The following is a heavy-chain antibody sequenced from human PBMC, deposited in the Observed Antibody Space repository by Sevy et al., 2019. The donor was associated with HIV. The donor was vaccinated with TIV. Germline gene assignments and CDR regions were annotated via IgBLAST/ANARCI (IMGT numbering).Heavy chain of an antibody. CDR2: IYYSGNT. V-gene: IGHV4-59*08. CDR3: ARRAFLGGYFDS. J-gene: IGHJ4*03. Sequence: SETLSLTCSVSSGSIGNYYWYWIRQPPGRGLEWLGLIYYSGNTNYNPSLKSRGTMSIDTSKNQFSLGLSSLTAADTAVYYCARRAFLGGYFDSWGQGILVTVSS. CDR1: SGSIGNYY. D-gene: IGHD3-16*01.